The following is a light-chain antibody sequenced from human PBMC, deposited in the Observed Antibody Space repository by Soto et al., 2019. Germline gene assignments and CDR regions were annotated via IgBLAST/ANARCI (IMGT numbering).Light chain of an antibody. CDR1: QSISNW. V-gene: IGKV1-5*01. CDR2: GAS. J-gene: IGKJ5*01. CDR3: QQYDQWPIT. Sequence: DIQISQSPSTLPASVGDRVTITCRASQSISNWLAWYQQKPGTAPKLLIYGASARALGIPDRFSGSGSGTEFSFTVTSLQSEDFAVYYCQQYDQWPITFGQGTRLEIK.